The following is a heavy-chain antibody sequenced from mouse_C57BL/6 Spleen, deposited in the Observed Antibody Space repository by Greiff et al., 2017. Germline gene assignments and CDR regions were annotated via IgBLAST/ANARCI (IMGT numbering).Heavy chain of an antibody. Sequence: QVQLQQSGAELAKPGASVKLSCKASGYTFTSYWMHWVKQRPGQGLEWIGYINPSSGYTKYNQKFKDKATLTADKSSSTAYMQLSSLTYEDSAVYDCARRYDYDGWYVDVWDTGTTVTVSS. CDR2: INPSSGYT. CDR1: GYTFTSYW. V-gene: IGHV1-7*01. J-gene: IGHJ1*03. CDR3: ARRYDYDGWYVDV. D-gene: IGHD2-4*01.